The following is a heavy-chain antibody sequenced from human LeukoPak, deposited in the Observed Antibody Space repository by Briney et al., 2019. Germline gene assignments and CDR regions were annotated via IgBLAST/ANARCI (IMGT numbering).Heavy chain of an antibody. Sequence: ASVKVSCEASGYPFTVFYMHWVPQAPGQGLQWTGWINPNSGGTNYAQKFQGRVTMTRYTSISTAYREVSRLRYDDTAVYYCARDMRWLASDWGQGTLVTVSS. CDR2: INPNSGGT. CDR3: ARDMRWLASD. J-gene: IGHJ4*02. V-gene: IGHV1-2*02. CDR1: GYPFTVFY. D-gene: IGHD5-24*01.